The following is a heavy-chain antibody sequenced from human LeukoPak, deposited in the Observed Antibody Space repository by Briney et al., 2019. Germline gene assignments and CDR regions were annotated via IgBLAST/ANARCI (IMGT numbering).Heavy chain of an antibody. CDR3: ARGLGGYNPHFDV. CDR2: ISYDGSNK. CDR1: GLTFSSYA. Sequence: PGGSLRLSCAASGLTFSSYAMHWVRQSPGKGLEWVALISYDGSNKYYADSAKGRFTISRDNSKNTLYLQMNSLRGEGTAVYYCARGLGGYNPHFDVWGQGTLVTVSS. J-gene: IGHJ4*02. V-gene: IGHV3-30-3*01. D-gene: IGHD5-24*01.